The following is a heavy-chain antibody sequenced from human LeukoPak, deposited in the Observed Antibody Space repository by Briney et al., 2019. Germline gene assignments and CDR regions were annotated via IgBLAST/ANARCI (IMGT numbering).Heavy chain of an antibody. Sequence: AGSLRLSCAASGFTVSSNYMSWVRQAPGKGLEWVSVIYSGGCTYYADSVQGRFTISRDNSKNTLYLQMNSLRAEDTAVYYCARDKDGYNLGFDYWGQGTLVTVSS. CDR1: GFTVSSNY. CDR3: ARDKDGYNLGFDY. V-gene: IGHV3-53*01. CDR2: IYSGGCT. D-gene: IGHD5-24*01. J-gene: IGHJ4*02.